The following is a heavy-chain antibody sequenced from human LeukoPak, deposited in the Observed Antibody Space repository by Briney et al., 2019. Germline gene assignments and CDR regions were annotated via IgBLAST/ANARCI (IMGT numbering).Heavy chain of an antibody. CDR1: GITFSDHY. D-gene: IGHD6-6*01. J-gene: IGHJ4*02. Sequence: GGSLRLSCAASGITFSDHYMSWIRQAPGKGLEWLSYISSGGDSIYYADSVKGRFTISRDNAKNSLYLQMNSLRAEDSAVYYCARDGPSIAADFDCWGQGTLVTVSS. CDR3: ARDGPSIAADFDC. CDR2: ISSGGDSI. V-gene: IGHV3-11*04.